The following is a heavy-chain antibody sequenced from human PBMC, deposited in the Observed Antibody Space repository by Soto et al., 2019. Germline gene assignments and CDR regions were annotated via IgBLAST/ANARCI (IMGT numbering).Heavy chain of an antibody. CDR3: ASSFTSSQWLYGMDV. CDR1: GYTFTNYG. J-gene: IGHJ6*02. Sequence: QVQLVQSGAEVKKPGASVNVSCKASGYTFTNYGFSWVRQAPGLRLEWMGWISAYNGNTNYAQKLQGRVTMTTDTSTGTAYMELRSLRSDDTAVYYCASSFTSSQWLYGMDVWGQGTTVTVSS. V-gene: IGHV1-18*01. CDR2: ISAYNGNT. D-gene: IGHD2-2*01.